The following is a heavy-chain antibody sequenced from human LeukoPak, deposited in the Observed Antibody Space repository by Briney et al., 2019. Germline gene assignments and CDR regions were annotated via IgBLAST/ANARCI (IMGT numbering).Heavy chain of an antibody. CDR2: FYPGDSDT. CDR1: GYSFTGYW. V-gene: IGHV5-51*01. Sequence: GESLKISCRGSGYSFTGYWIGWVRQMPGKGLEWVGNFYPGDSDTIYSPSFQGQVTISAAKSISTAYLQWSNLKASDSAIYYCARERYNYGDRWFDPWGQGTLVTVSS. CDR3: ARERYNYGDRWFDP. J-gene: IGHJ5*02. D-gene: IGHD5-18*01.